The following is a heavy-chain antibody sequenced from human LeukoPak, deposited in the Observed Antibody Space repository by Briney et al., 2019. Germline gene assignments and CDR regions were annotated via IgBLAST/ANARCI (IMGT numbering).Heavy chain of an antibody. CDR1: GGSFSGYY. Sequence: SETLSLTCAVYGGSFSGYYWSWIRQPPGKGLEWIGEINHSGSTNYNPSLKRPVSISVDTSKNQFSVKLSPGTAADTAAYYCARGRKYTSGYRITELGSGYSDYWGQGTLVTVSS. CDR2: INHSGST. CDR3: ARGRKYTSGYRITELGSGYSDY. V-gene: IGHV4-34*01. D-gene: IGHD5-18*01. J-gene: IGHJ4*02.